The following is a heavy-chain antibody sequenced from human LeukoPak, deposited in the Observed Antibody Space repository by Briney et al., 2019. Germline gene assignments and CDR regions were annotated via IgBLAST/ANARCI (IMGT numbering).Heavy chain of an antibody. D-gene: IGHD3-10*01. Sequence: EASVKVSCKASGYTFTGYYMHWVRQAPGQGLEWMGWINPNSGGTNYAQKFQGRVTMTRDTSISTAYMELSRLRSDDTAVYYCARDGPQYYYGSGSYGEGFDLWGQGTLVTVSS. CDR1: GYTFTGYY. CDR3: ARDGPQYYYGSGSYGEGFDL. J-gene: IGHJ5*02. V-gene: IGHV1-2*02. CDR2: INPNSGGT.